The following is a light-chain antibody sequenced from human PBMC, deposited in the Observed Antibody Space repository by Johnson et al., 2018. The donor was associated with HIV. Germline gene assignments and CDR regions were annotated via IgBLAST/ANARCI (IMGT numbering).Light chain of an antibody. CDR1: SSNIGNNY. CDR2: DNN. CDR3: ATWDRSLTIGAV. Sequence: QSVLTQPPSVSAAPGQKVTISCSGSSSNIGNNYVSWYQQLPGTAPKLLIYDNNKRPSGIPDRFSGSKSGTSATLGITGLQTGDEADYYCATWDRSLTIGAVFGTGTKVTVL. J-gene: IGLJ1*01. V-gene: IGLV1-51*01.